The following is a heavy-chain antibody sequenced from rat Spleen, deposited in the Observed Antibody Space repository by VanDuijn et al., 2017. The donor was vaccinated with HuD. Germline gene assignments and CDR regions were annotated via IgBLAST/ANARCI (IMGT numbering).Heavy chain of an antibody. J-gene: IGHJ2*01. Sequence: EVQLVESGGGLVQPGRSLKLSCAASGFTFSDFYMAWVRQAPKKGLEWVASISYEGSGSYYRDSVKGRFTISRDNAKSTLYLQMDSLRSEDTATYYCARGSTYYGYNSFFDYWGQGVMVTVSS. CDR3: ARGSTYYGYNSFFDY. V-gene: IGHV5-22*01. CDR1: GFTFSDFY. D-gene: IGHD1-9*01. CDR2: ISYEGSGS.